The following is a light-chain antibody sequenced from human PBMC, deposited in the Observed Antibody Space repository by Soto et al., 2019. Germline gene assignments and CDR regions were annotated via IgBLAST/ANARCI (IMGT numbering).Light chain of an antibody. CDR1: QDIDNY. CDR3: QQYDKLPPYT. V-gene: IGKV1-33*01. CDR2: DAS. Sequence: DIQMTQSPSSLSASVGDRVTITCQASQDIDNYLNWYQQKPGQAPKLLIYDASNLETGVPSRFSGRGSGTDFTFTISSLQPEDIATYYCQQYDKLPPYTFCQGTKLELK. J-gene: IGKJ2*01.